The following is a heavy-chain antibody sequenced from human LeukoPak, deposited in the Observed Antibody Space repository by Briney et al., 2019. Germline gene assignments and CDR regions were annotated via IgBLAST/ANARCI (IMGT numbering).Heavy chain of an antibody. J-gene: IGHJ4*02. CDR2: VNPIGGST. CDR3: ARDFYHYNTSGRHPGGFDY. Sequence: ASVKVSCKASGYTFTNYFIHWVRQAPGQGLEWMGIVNPIGGSTTYAQRLQGRVTMTRDMSTSTVYMELSSLRSEDTAVYYCARDFYHYNTSGRHPGGFDYWGQGTLITVSS. V-gene: IGHV1-46*04. D-gene: IGHD3-22*01. CDR1: GYTFTNYF.